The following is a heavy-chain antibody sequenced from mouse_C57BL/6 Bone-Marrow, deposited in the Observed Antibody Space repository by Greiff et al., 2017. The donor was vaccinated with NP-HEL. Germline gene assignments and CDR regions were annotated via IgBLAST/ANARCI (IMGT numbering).Heavy chain of an antibody. Sequence: QVQLQQSGAELVRPGTSVKVSCKASGYAFTNYLIEWVKQRPGQGLEWIGVINPGSGGTNYNEKFKGKATLTADKSSSTAYMQLSSLTSEDSAVYFCAILSITTVVATDYWGQGTTLTVSS. CDR1: GYAFTNYL. J-gene: IGHJ2*01. CDR3: AILSITTVVATDY. CDR2: INPGSGGT. D-gene: IGHD1-1*01. V-gene: IGHV1-54*01.